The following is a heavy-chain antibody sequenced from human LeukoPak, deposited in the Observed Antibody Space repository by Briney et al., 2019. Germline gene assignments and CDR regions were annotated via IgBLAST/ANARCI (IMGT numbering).Heavy chain of an antibody. CDR3: ARDGLINSSGWLGGSDAFDI. CDR1: GGTFSSYA. V-gene: IGHV1-69*13. D-gene: IGHD6-19*01. Sequence: SVTVSCKASGGTFSSYAISWVRQAPGQGLEWMGGIIPIFGTANYAQKFQGRVTITADESTSTAYMELSSLRSEDTAVYYCARDGLINSSGWLGGSDAFDIWGQGTMVTVSS. J-gene: IGHJ3*02. CDR2: IIPIFGTA.